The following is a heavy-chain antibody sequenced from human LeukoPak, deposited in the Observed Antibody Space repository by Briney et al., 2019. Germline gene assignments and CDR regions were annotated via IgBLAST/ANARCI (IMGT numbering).Heavy chain of an antibody. D-gene: IGHD6-13*01. V-gene: IGHV3-30*03. J-gene: IGHJ6*02. CDR1: GFTFSASW. CDR2: ISYDGSNK. CDR3: ARVYSSSWYVSYYYYGMDV. Sequence: GGSLRLSCVASGFTFSASWMTWVRQAPGKGLEWVAVISYDGSNKYYADSVKGRFTISRDNSKNTLYLQMNSLRAEDTAVYYCARVYSSSWYVSYYYYGMDVWGQGTTVTVSS.